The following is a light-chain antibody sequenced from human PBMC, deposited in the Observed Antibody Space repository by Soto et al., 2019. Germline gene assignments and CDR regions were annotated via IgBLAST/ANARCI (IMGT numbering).Light chain of an antibody. CDR3: LQDYSYPLT. J-gene: IGKJ4*01. Sequence: AIQMTQSPSSLSSSVGDRVTITCRASQGIKNDLGWYQQKPGRAPKLLIYVASNLQSGVPSRFSGSGSGTSFTLTISSLHPEDFATYYCLQDYSYPLTFGGGTKVEIK. V-gene: IGKV1-6*01. CDR1: QGIKND. CDR2: VAS.